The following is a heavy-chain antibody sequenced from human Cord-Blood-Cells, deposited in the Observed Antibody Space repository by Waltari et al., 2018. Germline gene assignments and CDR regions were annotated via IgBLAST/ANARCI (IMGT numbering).Heavy chain of an antibody. CDR2: INHSGST. J-gene: IGHJ3*02. D-gene: IGHD2-2*01. CDR3: ARAASRFAFDI. CDR1: GGSFSGYY. V-gene: IGHV4-34*01. Sequence: QVQLQQWGAGLLKPSETLSLTCAVYGGSFSGYYWSWIRQPPGKGLEWIGEINHSGSTNYTPSLKSRVTISVDTSKNQFSLKLSSVTAADTAVYYCARAASRFAFDIWGQGTMVTVSS.